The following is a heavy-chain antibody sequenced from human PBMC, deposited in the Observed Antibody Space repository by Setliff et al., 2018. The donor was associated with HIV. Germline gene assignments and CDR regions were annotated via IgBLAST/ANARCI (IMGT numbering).Heavy chain of an antibody. CDR2: INTNTGNP. D-gene: IGHD3-3*01. Sequence: ASVKVSCKASGNNFTTYVINWVRQAPGQGLEWMGWINTNTGNPRYAQGFTERFVFSVDTSGSTAYLQINSLKSKDTAMYYCARAGRLTYYNFWSGRGWFDPWGQGTLVTVSS. CDR1: GNNFTTYV. CDR3: ARAGRLTYYNFWSGRGWFDP. V-gene: IGHV7-4-1*02. J-gene: IGHJ5*02.